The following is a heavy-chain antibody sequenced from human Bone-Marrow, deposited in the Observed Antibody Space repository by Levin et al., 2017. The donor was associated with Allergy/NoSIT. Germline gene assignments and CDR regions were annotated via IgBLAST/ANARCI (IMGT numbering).Heavy chain of an antibody. CDR1: GGSISSYY. Sequence: SETLSLTCTVSGGSISSYYWSWIRQPPGKGLEWIGYIYYSGSTNYNPSLKSRVTISVDTSKNQFSLKLSSVTAADTAVYDCARERVLRHSSGWGDYGRDVWGQGTTVTVSS. V-gene: IGHV4-59*01. CDR3: ARERVLRHSSGWGDYGRDV. CDR2: IYYSGST. J-gene: IGHJ6*02. D-gene: IGHD6-19*01.